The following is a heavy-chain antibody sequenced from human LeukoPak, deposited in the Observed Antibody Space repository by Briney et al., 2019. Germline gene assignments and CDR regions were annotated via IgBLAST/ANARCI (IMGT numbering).Heavy chain of an antibody. J-gene: IGHJ4*02. CDR2: ISAYNGNT. D-gene: IGHD2-2*01. CDR1: GYTFTSYG. Sequence: ASVKVSCKASGYTFTSYGISWVRQAPGQGLEWMGWISAYNGNTNYAQKLQGRVTMTTDTSTSTAYMELRSLRSDDTAVYYCASGCSSTSCYRLDYWGQGTLVTVSS. CDR3: ASGCSSTSCYRLDY. V-gene: IGHV1-18*01.